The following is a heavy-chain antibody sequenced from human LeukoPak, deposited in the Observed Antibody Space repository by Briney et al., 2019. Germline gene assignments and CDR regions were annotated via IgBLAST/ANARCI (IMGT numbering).Heavy chain of an antibody. J-gene: IGHJ1*01. D-gene: IGHD3-16*02. V-gene: IGHV4-34*01. CDR3: ARGSYDYVWGSYRQEYFQH. CDR1: GGSFSGYY. Sequence: KASETLSLTCAVYGGSFSGYYWSWIRQPPGKGLEWIGEINHSGGTNYNPSLKSRVTISVDTSKNQFSLKLSSVTAADTAVYYCARGSYDYVWGSYRQEYFQHWGQGTLVTVSS. CDR2: INHSGGT.